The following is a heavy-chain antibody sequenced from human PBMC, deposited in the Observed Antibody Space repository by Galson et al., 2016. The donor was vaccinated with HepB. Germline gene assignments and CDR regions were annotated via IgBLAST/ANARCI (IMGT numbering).Heavy chain of an antibody. CDR3: ARVSRVVATFDP. Sequence: VKVSCKASGYTFTSYGISWVRQAPGQGLEWMGWISAYNGNTSYAQKLQGRVTMTTDTSTRTAYMELRSLRSDDTAVYYCARVSRVVATFDPWGQGTQVTVSS. CDR1: GYTFTSYG. CDR2: ISAYNGNT. V-gene: IGHV1-18*01. J-gene: IGHJ5*02. D-gene: IGHD5-12*01.